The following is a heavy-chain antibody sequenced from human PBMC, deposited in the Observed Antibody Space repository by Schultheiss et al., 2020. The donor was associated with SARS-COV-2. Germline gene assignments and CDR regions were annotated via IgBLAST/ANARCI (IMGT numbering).Heavy chain of an antibody. V-gene: IGHV3-11*06. Sequence: GGSLRLSCAASGFTFSDYFMSWIRQAPGKGLEWVSSISSISNYIYYADSVKGRFTISRDNAKNSLFLQMNSLRAEDTAVYYCATDIVVVPAAIRRPFDYWGQGTLVTVSS. CDR2: ISSISNYI. J-gene: IGHJ4*02. CDR3: ATDIVVVPAAIRRPFDY. D-gene: IGHD2-2*02. CDR1: GFTFSDYF.